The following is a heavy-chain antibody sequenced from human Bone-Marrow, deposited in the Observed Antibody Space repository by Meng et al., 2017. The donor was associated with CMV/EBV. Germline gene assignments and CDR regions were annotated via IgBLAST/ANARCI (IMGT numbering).Heavy chain of an antibody. CDR2: ISYDGSNK. Sequence: GESLKISCAASGFTCTSYSMHWVRQAPGKGLEWVGLISYDGSNKKYADSVKGRFTISRDNSKNTLFLQMNSLRPEDTAVYYCARDDLVVVINYQGYNYGMDVWGQGTTVTVSS. D-gene: IGHD3-22*01. CDR1: GFTCTSYS. J-gene: IGHJ6*02. V-gene: IGHV3-30-3*01. CDR3: ARDDLVVVINYQGYNYGMDV.